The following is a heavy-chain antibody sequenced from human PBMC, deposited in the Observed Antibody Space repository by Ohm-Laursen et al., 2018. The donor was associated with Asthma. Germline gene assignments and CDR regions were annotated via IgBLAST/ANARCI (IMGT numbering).Heavy chain of an antibody. CDR3: ARIGPEWELPGREYSLHH. Sequence: SLRLSCAASGYTFSRYSIHWIRQAPGKGLEWVASISTASTFIYYADSVRGRFTTSRDNARNLVFLQMGSLRAEDTALYYCARIGPEWELPGREYSLHHWGQGTQVTVSS. CDR1: GYTFSRYS. V-gene: IGHV3-21*01. J-gene: IGHJ1*01. CDR2: ISTASTFI. D-gene: IGHD1-26*01.